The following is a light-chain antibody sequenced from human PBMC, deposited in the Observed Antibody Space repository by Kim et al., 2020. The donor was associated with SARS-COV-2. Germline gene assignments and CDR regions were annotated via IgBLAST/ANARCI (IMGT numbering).Light chain of an antibody. CDR2: AAS. J-gene: IGKJ5*01. Sequence: SPGERAPPACRASTSVSSTYLGWYQQKRGQAPRLLIYAASSRATGIPDRFSGSGSGTDFTLTISRLEPEDFAVYYCQQYTSSPTTFGQGTRLEIK. CDR3: QQYTSSPTT. V-gene: IGKV3-20*01. CDR1: TSVSSTY.